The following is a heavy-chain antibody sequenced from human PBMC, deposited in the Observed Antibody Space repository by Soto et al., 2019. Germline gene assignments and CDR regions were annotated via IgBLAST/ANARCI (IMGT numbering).Heavy chain of an antibody. Sequence: PGRSVGLSCAVPEYSFATADLSWVAHCPGKGLEWVSAISGSGHSTFYAGSVRGRFTISRDNSKNILYLQMNGLIDEDSAIYSCAKTASGSNYWSRDYWGQGT. D-gene: IGHD3-10*01. V-gene: IGHV3-23*01. CDR1: EYSFATAD. J-gene: IGHJ4*02. CDR2: ISGSGHST. CDR3: AKTASGSNYWSRDY.